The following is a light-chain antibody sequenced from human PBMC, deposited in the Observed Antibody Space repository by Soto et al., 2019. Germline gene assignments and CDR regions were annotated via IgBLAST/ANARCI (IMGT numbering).Light chain of an antibody. CDR2: DAS. J-gene: IGKJ2*01. V-gene: IGKV1-12*01. CDR3: QQAKTFPFT. Sequence: DIQMTQSPSSLSASVGDRVTITCRASQDISTWLAWFRQKPGKAPELLIHDASTLQSGVSSRFSGSGTGSAFTLTISSLQPEDFATYYCQQAKTFPFTFGQGTKVDIK. CDR1: QDISTW.